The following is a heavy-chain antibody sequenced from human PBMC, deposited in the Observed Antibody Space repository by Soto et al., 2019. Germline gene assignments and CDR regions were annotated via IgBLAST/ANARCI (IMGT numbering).Heavy chain of an antibody. D-gene: IGHD6-13*01. V-gene: IGHV6-1*01. CDR3: ARGGSRYSSSWYYYYGMDV. J-gene: IGHJ6*02. CDR1: GDSVSSNSAA. CDR2: TYYRSKWYN. Sequence: SQTLSLTCAISGDSVSSNSAAWNWIRQSPSRGLEWLGRTYYRSKWYNDYAVSVKSRITINPDTSKNQFSLQLNSVTPEDTAVYYGARGGSRYSSSWYYYYGMDVWGQGTTVTVSS.